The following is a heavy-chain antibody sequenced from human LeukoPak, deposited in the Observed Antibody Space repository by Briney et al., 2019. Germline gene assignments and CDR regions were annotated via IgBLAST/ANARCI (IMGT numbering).Heavy chain of an antibody. J-gene: IGHJ5*02. Sequence: GGSLRLSCAASGFTFSDYCMSWIRQAPGKGLEWVSYISSSSSYTNYADSVKGRFTISRDNAKNSLYLQMNSLRAEDTAVYYCARSGKYCSGGSCYPNWFDPWGQGTLVTVSS. CDR3: ARSGKYCSGGSCYPNWFDP. V-gene: IGHV3-11*03. CDR1: GFTFSDYC. CDR2: ISSSSSYT. D-gene: IGHD2-15*01.